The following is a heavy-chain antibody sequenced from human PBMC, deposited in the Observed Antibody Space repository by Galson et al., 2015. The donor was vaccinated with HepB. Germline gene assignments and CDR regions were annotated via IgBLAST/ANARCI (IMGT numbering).Heavy chain of an antibody. V-gene: IGHV1-18*04. J-gene: IGHJ6*02. CDR1: GYTFTSYG. CDR3: ARDAFVVVVAAKNYYYYGMDV. CDR2: ISAYNGNT. D-gene: IGHD2-15*01. Sequence: SVKVSCKASGYTFTSYGISWVRQAPGQGLEWMGWISAYNGNTNYAQKLQGRVTMTTDTSTSTAYMELRSLRSDDTAVYYCARDAFVVVVAAKNYYYYGMDVWGQGTTVTVSS.